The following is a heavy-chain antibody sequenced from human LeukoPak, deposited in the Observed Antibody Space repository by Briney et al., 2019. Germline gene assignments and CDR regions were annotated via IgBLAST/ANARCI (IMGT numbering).Heavy chain of an antibody. J-gene: IGHJ6*03. D-gene: IGHD6-13*01. CDR2: ISWDGGST. V-gene: IGHV3-43D*03. CDR3: AKDWAAAGTRYYMDV. Sequence: GGSLRLSCAASGFTFDDYTMHWVRQAPGKGLEWVSLISWDGGSTYYADSVKGRFTISRDNSKNSLYLQMNSLRAEDTALYYCAKDWAAAGTRYYMDVWGKGTTVTVSS. CDR1: GFTFDDYT.